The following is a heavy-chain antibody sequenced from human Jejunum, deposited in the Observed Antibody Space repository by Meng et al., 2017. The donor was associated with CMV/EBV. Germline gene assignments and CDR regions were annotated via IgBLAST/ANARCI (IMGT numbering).Heavy chain of an antibody. D-gene: IGHD1-26*01. Sequence: TVSGGSVTSGRSYWSWIRQPPGKRLEWIGYMYFTGGTNYNPSLKTRVTISVDTSKKQISLKLSSVTAADTAVYYCTRGGGSGSYYDWGQGTLVTVSS. V-gene: IGHV4-61*01. J-gene: IGHJ4*02. CDR1: GGSVTSGRSY. CDR3: TRGGGSGSYYD. CDR2: MYFTGGT.